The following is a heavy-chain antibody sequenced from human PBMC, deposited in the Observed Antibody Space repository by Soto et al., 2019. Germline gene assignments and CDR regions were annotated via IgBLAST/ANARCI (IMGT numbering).Heavy chain of an antibody. CDR1: GFTFSSYS. D-gene: IGHD1-26*01. CDR2: ISSSSSYI. CDR3: ARDFPVGATPPEYYFDY. V-gene: IGHV3-21*01. Sequence: GGSLRLSCAASGFTFSSYSMNWVRQAPGKGLEWVSSISSSSSYIYYADSVKGRFTISRDNAKNSLYLQMNSLRAEDTAVYYCARDFPVGATPPEYYFDYWGQGTLVTVSS. J-gene: IGHJ4*02.